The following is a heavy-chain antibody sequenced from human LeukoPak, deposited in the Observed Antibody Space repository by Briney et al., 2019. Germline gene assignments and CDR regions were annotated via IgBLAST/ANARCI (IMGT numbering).Heavy chain of an antibody. D-gene: IGHD1-1*01. CDR1: GFTFNTYA. V-gene: IGHV3-23*01. J-gene: IGHJ4*02. Sequence: GGSLRLSCVASGFTFNTYAMSWVRQAPGKGPQCVARINGGGRGTYYADSLKGRFTISRDNSKNTLYLQIYNLRPEDTARYYCAKGGLGKEVFDDWGQGTVVTVSS. CDR2: INGGGRGT. CDR3: AKGGLGKEVFDD.